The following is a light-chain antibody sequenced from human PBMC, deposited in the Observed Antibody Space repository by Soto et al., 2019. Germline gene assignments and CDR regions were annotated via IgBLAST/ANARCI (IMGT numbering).Light chain of an antibody. J-gene: IGKJ1*01. CDR1: QSVSSSY. Sequence: EVVLTQSPATLSLSPGDGATLSCRASQSVSSSYLAWYQHKPGQAPRLLIYGASSRATGIPDRFSGSGSGTDFTITISRLEPEDFAVYYCQQYGSSPWTFGQGTKVEIK. V-gene: IGKV3-20*01. CDR3: QQYGSSPWT. CDR2: GAS.